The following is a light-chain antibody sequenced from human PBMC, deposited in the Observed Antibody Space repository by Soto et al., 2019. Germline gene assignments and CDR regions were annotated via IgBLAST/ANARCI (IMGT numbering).Light chain of an antibody. CDR2: EAS. V-gene: IGKV1-5*03. CDR1: ESVSSR. CDR3: QQYNSYRT. J-gene: IGKJ1*01. Sequence: DIQMTQSPSTLSASVGDRVTLTCRARESVSSRLAWYQQKPGKAPNLLIHEASSVERGVPWRFSRSGSWTEFTLTISNLQPADFATYYGQQYNSYRTFGEGNKV.